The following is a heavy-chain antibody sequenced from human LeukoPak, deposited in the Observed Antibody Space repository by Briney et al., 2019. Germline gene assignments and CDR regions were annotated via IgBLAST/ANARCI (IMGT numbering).Heavy chain of an antibody. V-gene: IGHV3-30*18. J-gene: IGHJ3*02. Sequence: GGSLRLSCAASGFTFSSYGMHWVRQAPGKGPEWVAVISYDGSNKYYADSVKGRFTISRDNSKNTLYLQMNSLRAEDTAVYYCAKSMGYYDAFDIWGQGTMVTVSS. CDR1: GFTFSSYG. D-gene: IGHD2-15*01. CDR2: ISYDGSNK. CDR3: AKSMGYYDAFDI.